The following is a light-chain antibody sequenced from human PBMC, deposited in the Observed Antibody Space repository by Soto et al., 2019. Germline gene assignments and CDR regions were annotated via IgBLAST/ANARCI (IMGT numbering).Light chain of an antibody. Sequence: EVVLPQSPATLSLSTGERATLSCRSSQSVSNYLAWYQQKPGQAPRLLIYDASNRASGIPARFSGSGSGTDFTLTISSLDPEDFAVYYCQQRSNWPPVTFGGGTKVDIK. V-gene: IGKV3-11*01. CDR2: DAS. CDR1: QSVSNY. J-gene: IGKJ4*01. CDR3: QQRSNWPPVT.